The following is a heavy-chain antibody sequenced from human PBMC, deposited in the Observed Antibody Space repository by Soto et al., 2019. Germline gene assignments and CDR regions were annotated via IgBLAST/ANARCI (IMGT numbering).Heavy chain of an antibody. D-gene: IGHD6-19*01. CDR1: GGSVSSGSYY. J-gene: IGHJ4*02. CDR2: IYYSGST. V-gene: IGHV4-61*01. CDR3: ASYSSGWYDVSY. Sequence: QVQLQESGPGLVKPSETLSLTCTVSGGSVSSGSYYWSWIPQPPGKGLEWIGSIYYSGSTNYNPSLKSRVTISVDTSTNQFSLKLNSVTAADTAVYYCASYSSGWYDVSYWGQGTLVTVSS.